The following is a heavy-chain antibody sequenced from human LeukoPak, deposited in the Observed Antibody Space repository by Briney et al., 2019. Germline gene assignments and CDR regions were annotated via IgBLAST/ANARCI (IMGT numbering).Heavy chain of an antibody. Sequence: GGSLRLSCAASGFTVSSKYMSWVRQAPGKGLEWVSVIYSGSGGTTYYADSVRGRFTISRDDSKNTLYLQMNSLRVEDTAVYYCVGWFGAFDYWGQGTLVTVSS. CDR3: VGWFGAFDY. V-gene: IGHV3-53*01. CDR2: IYSGSGGTT. CDR1: GFTVSSKY. J-gene: IGHJ4*02. D-gene: IGHD3-10*01.